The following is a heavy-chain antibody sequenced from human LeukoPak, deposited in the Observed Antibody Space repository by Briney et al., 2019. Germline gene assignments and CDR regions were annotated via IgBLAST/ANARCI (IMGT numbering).Heavy chain of an antibody. CDR1: GFTFSDYY. J-gene: IGHJ3*02. D-gene: IGHD2-15*01. CDR2: ISGRSSYT. CDR3: ARGAPLVVITTAAFDI. V-gene: IGHV3-11*06. Sequence: PGGSLRLSCAASGFTFSDYYMTWIPQAPGKGLEWFSCISGRSSYTNYADSVKGRFTISRDNAKNSLYLQMNSLRDEDAAVYYCARGAPLVVITTAAFDIWGQGTMVTVSS.